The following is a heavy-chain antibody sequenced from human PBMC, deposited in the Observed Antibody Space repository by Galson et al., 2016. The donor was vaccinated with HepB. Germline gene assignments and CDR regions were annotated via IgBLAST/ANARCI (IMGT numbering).Heavy chain of an antibody. D-gene: IGHD1-26*01. Sequence: SLRLSCAASGFTFSSYSMNWVRQAPGKGLEWVSSISSSSSYIYYADSVKGRFTISRDNAKNSLYLQMNSLRAEDTAVYYCASVMASTRFDFWGQGTLVTVST. CDR2: ISSSSSYI. CDR1: GFTFSSYS. V-gene: IGHV3-21*01. CDR3: ASVMASTRFDF. J-gene: IGHJ4*02.